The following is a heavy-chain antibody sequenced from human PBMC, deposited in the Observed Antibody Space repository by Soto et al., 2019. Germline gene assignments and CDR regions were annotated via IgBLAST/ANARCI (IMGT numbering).Heavy chain of an antibody. CDR3: ARGYRISMVILTTNYFDY. CDR1: GAPFGGFC. V-gene: IGHV4-34*01. J-gene: IGHJ4*02. D-gene: IGHD3-10*01. Sequence: PSQTLSLAWAVNGAPFGGFCCTWDRQSPGKGREWIVEIQHGGSTNYNPSLKSGVTISLATSKTQLSWKLTPVTAAETAVYYCARGYRISMVILTTNYFDYWGQGTRVTVSS. CDR2: IQHGGST.